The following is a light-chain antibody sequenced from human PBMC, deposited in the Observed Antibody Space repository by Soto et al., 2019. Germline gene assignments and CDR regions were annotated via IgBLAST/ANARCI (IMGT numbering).Light chain of an antibody. J-gene: IGKJ2*01. V-gene: IGKV3-15*01. CDR1: QSVNSN. CDR3: QQYNNWPMYT. Sequence: EVVMTQSPATLSVSPGERVILSCRASQSVNSNLAWYQQKPGQAPRLLIYDASTRATDVPARFSGSGSGTEFTLTISSLQFEDFAVYYCQQYNNWPMYTFGQGTKVDIK. CDR2: DAS.